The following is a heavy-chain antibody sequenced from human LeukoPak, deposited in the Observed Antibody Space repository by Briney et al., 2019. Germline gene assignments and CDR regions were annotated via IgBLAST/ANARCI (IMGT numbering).Heavy chain of an antibody. Sequence: GASVKVSCKASGYTFTSYGISWVRQAPGQGLEWMGWISAYNGNTNYAQKLQGRVTMTTDTSTSTAYMELRSLRSDDTPVYYCARDSPFCSSTSCYSEDAFDIWGQGTMVTVSS. V-gene: IGHV1-18*01. D-gene: IGHD2-2*02. CDR3: ARDSPFCSSTSCYSEDAFDI. J-gene: IGHJ3*02. CDR2: ISAYNGNT. CDR1: GYTFTSYG.